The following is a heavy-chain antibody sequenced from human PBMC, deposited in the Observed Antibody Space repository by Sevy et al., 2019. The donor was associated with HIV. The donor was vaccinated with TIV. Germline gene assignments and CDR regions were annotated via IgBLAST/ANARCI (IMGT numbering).Heavy chain of an antibody. V-gene: IGHV3-21*01. CDR3: ARAPENYCSGGSCYHH. CDR2: ISSSSSYI. J-gene: IGHJ5*02. CDR1: GFTFSSYS. Sequence: GGSLRLSCAASGFTFSSYSMNWVRQAPVKGLEWVSSISSSSSYIYYADSVKGRFTISRDNAKNSLYLQMNSLRAEDTAVYYCARAPENYCSGGSCYHHWGQGTLVTVSS. D-gene: IGHD2-15*01.